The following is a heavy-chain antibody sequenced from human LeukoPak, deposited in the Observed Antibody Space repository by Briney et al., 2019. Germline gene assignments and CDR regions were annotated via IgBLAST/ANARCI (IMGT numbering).Heavy chain of an antibody. J-gene: IGHJ5*02. CDR3: ARDLTRFDA. Sequence: GGSLRLSCAASGFTFSSYEMNWVRQAPGKWLEWVSYISSSGSTIYYADSVKGRFTISRDNAKNSLDLQMNSLRVDDTAIYYCARDLTRFDAWGQGILVTVSS. CDR1: GFTFSSYE. D-gene: IGHD3-10*01. V-gene: IGHV3-48*03. CDR2: ISSSGSTI.